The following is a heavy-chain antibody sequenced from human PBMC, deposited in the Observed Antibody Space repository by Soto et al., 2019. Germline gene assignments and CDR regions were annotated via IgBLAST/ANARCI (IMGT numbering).Heavy chain of an antibody. J-gene: IGHJ4*02. CDR1: GYTFTGYF. Sequence: QVQLEQSGAEVKKPGASVKVSCKASGYTFTGYFMHWVRQAPGQGLEWMGWINPNSGATKYAQKFQGRVTLSRDTSISTDYMELSGLRSDVTAVYYCSRGGGTILAPLPWGQGTLVTVSS. D-gene: IGHD3-3*01. CDR2: INPNSGAT. CDR3: SRGGGTILAPLP. V-gene: IGHV1-2*02.